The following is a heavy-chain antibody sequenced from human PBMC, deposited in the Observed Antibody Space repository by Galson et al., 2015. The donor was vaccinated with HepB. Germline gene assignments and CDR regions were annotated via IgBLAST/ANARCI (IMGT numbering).Heavy chain of an antibody. V-gene: IGHV4-30-2*01. Sequence: LSLTCAVSGGSINNSGYSWSWIRQQPGKGLEWIGEINHSGSTNYNPSLKSRVTISVDTSKNQFSLKLSSVTAADTAVYYCARASYGSHFDYWGQGTLVTVSS. D-gene: IGHD5-18*01. CDR3: ARASYGSHFDY. CDR2: INHSGST. CDR1: GGSINNSGYS. J-gene: IGHJ4*02.